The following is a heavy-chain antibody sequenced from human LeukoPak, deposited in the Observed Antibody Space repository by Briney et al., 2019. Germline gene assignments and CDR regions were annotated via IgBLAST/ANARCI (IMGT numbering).Heavy chain of an antibody. CDR1: GGSISSYY. CDR3: ARASRYDYIWGSYRPFDY. V-gene: IGHV4-59*12. D-gene: IGHD3-16*02. CDR2: IYYSGST. Sequence: PSETLSLTCTVSGGSISSYYWSWIRQPPGKGLEWIGYIYYSGSTNYNPSLKSRVTISVDTSKNQFSLKLSSVTAADTAVYYCARASRYDYIWGSYRPFDYWGQGTLVTVSS. J-gene: IGHJ4*02.